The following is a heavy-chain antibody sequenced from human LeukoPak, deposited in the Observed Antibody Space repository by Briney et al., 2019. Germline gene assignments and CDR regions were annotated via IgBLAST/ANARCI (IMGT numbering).Heavy chain of an antibody. V-gene: IGHV2-5*02. D-gene: IGHD3-10*01. J-gene: IGHJ3*02. CDR3: AYAPYYRLYKHSFDI. CDR2: IYWDDDT. Sequence: SGPTLVKPTQTLTLTCTFSGFSLSTSGVSVGWIRQPPGKALEWLALIYWDDDTRYSPSLKSRLAITMDTSKNQVVLVMTSMGPEDTATYYCAYAPYYRLYKHSFDIWGQGTLVIVSS. CDR1: GFSLSTSGVS.